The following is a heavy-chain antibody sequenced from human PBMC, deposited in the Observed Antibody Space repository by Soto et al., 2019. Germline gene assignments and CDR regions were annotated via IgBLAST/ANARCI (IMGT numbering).Heavy chain of an antibody. D-gene: IGHD1-26*01. CDR3: TTLTDNLVGATTSPSPDDAFDI. V-gene: IGHV3-7*03. Sequence: GGSLRLSCVASGFTFSSYYMSWARQVPGRGLEWLAKIKQDGSEKSYVDSVRGRFTISRDNAKNSLYLEMDSLRPEDTAVYYCTTLTDNLVGATTSPSPDDAFDIWGQGTMVTVSS. CDR2: IKQDGSEK. CDR1: GFTFSSYY. J-gene: IGHJ3*02.